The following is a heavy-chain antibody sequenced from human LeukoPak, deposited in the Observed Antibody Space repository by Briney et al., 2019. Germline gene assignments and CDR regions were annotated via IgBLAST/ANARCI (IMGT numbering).Heavy chain of an antibody. V-gene: IGHV3-48*01. Sequence: PGGSLRLSCAASGFTFSSYGMNWVRQAPGKGLEWVSYISSSSDTIYYADSVKGRFTISRDNAKNSLYLQMNSLRAEDTAVYYCARAAGDSSGYYHESYYFDYWGQGTLVTASS. J-gene: IGHJ4*02. CDR2: ISSSSDTI. CDR3: ARAAGDSSGYYHESYYFDY. D-gene: IGHD3-22*01. CDR1: GFTFSSYG.